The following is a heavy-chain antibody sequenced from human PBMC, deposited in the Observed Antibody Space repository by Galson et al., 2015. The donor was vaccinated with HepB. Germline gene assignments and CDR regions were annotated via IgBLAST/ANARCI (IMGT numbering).Heavy chain of an antibody. CDR1: GFTFSSYA. Sequence: SLRLSCATSGFTFSSYAMSWVRQAPGKGLEWVSAISGSGGSTYYADSVKGRFTISRDNSKNTLYLQMNSLRAEDTAVYYCANNLGAFPTNFPLDYWGQGTLVTVSS. CDR3: ANNLGAFPTNFPLDY. CDR2: ISGSGGST. J-gene: IGHJ4*02. D-gene: IGHD2-8*01. V-gene: IGHV3-23*01.